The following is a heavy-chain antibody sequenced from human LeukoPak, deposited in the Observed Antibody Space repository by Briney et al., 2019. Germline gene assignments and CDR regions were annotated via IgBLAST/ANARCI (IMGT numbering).Heavy chain of an antibody. J-gene: IGHJ5*02. CDR3: ARVGYYDSSGPWHWFDR. D-gene: IGHD3-22*01. Sequence: PGGSLRLSCAASGFTFSSCWMHWVRHAPGKGLVWVSRINSDGSSTSYADSVKGRFTISRDNAKNTLYLQMNSLRAEDTAVYYCARVGYYDSSGPWHWFDRWGQGTLVTVSS. CDR1: GFTFSSCW. CDR2: INSDGSST. V-gene: IGHV3-74*01.